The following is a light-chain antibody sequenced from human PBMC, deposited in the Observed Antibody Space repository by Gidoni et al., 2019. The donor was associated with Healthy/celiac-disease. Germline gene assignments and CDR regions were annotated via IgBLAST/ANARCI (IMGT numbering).Light chain of an antibody. CDR2: GAS. CDR1: QSVSSSY. V-gene: IGKV3-20*01. CDR3: QQYGSSPHT. Sequence: IVLMQSPGTLSLSPGERATLSCRASQSVSSSYLAWYQQKPGQAPRLLIYGASSRATGIPDRFSGSGSGTDFTLTISRLEPEDFAVYYCQQYGSSPHTFGGXTKVEIK. J-gene: IGKJ4*01.